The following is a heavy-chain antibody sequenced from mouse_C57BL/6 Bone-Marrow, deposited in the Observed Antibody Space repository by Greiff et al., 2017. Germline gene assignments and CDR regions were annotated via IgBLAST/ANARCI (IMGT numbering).Heavy chain of an antibody. D-gene: IGHD2-5*01. CDR2: IWWDDDT. Sequence: QVTLKESGPGILQPSQTLSLTCSFSGFSLSTVGMGVGWIRQPSGKGLEWLAHIWWDDDTYYNPALKSRLTIPTDSSKNQVFLKIANVGTSDTSAYYCARIEVTYSNYDWDGFAYWGQGTLVTVSA. CDR3: ARIEVTYSNYDWDGFAY. CDR1: GFSLSTVGMG. V-gene: IGHV8-8*01. J-gene: IGHJ3*01.